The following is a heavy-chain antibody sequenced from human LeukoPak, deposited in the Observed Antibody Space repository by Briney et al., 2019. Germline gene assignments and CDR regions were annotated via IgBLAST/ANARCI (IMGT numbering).Heavy chain of an antibody. D-gene: IGHD2-15*01. J-gene: IGHJ4*02. CDR3: ARVKSLGYCSGGSCYPHFDY. V-gene: IGHV7-4-1*02. CDR2: INTNTGNP. Sequence: ASVKVSCKASGYTFTSYAMNWVRQAPGQGLEWMGWINTNTGNPTYAQGFTGRFVFSLDTSVSTAYLQISSLKAEDTAVYYCARVKSLGYCSGGSCYPHFDYWGQGTLVTVSS. CDR1: GYTFTSYA.